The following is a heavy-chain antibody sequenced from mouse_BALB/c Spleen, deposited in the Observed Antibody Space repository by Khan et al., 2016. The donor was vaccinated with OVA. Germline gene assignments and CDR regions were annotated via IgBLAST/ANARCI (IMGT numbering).Heavy chain of an antibody. CDR3: ARDGSRYNYAIDY. D-gene: IGHD2-3*01. J-gene: IGHJ4*01. Sequence: EVKLEVSGPGLVKPSQSLYLTCTVTGYSITSDYAWNWIRQFPGNKLEWMGYISYSGSTNYNPDLKSQISFTRDTSKNQFFLQLNSVTTEDTATYDCARDGSRYNYAIDYWGQGTSVTVSS. V-gene: IGHV3-2*02. CDR2: ISYSGST. CDR1: GYSITSDYA.